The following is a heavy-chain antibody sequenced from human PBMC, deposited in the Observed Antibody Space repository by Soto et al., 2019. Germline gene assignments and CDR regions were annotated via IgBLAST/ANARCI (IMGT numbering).Heavy chain of an antibody. D-gene: IGHD2-8*01. CDR3: ARGDSTDCSNGVCSFFYNHEMDV. Sequence: ASVKVSCKASGYSFTDYHINWVRQAPGQGLEWLGRIDPKSGGTSTAQKFQGWVTMTTDTSTSTAYMELTRLTSDDTAIYYCARGDSTDCSNGVCSFFYNHEMDVWGQGTTFTVSS. CDR2: IDPKSGGT. V-gene: IGHV1-2*04. J-gene: IGHJ6*02. CDR1: GYSFTDYH.